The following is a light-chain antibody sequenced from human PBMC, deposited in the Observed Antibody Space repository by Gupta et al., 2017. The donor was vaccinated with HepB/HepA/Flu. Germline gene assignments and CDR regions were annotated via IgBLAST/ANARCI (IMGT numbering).Light chain of an antibody. Sequence: EIVLTQSPATLSLSPGERATLPCRASQSVSSYLAWYQQKPGQAPRLLIYDASNRATGIPARFSGSGSGTDFTLTISSLEPEDFAVYYCQQRSNWPPFTFGHGTRLDMK. CDR1: QSVSSY. J-gene: IGKJ3*01. CDR2: DAS. CDR3: QQRSNWPPFT. V-gene: IGKV3-11*01.